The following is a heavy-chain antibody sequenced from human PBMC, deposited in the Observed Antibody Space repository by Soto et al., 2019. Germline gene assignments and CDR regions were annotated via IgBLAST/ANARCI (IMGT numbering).Heavy chain of an antibody. CDR2: ISSSGTSA. D-gene: IGHD6-19*01. CDR1: GFTFSAFY. V-gene: IGHV3-11*05. Sequence: QVQLEESGGGLVKPGGSLRLSCAASGFTFSAFYMSWIRQAPGKGLEYISYISSSGTSANYADSVKGRFTISRDNATTSLYLQINSLRAEDTAVYYCAIDRGAVTGQYFDYWGQGARVTVSS. J-gene: IGHJ4*02. CDR3: AIDRGAVTGQYFDY.